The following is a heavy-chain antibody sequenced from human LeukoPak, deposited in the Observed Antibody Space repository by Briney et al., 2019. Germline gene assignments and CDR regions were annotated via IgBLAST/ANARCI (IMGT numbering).Heavy chain of an antibody. J-gene: IGHJ4*02. Sequence: ASVTVSCKASGYTFTSYGISWVRQAPGQGLEWMGWISAYNGNTNYAQKLQGRVTMTTDTSTSTAYMELRSVRSDDTAVYYCARDRSGFVYGDYDWGQGTLVTVSS. D-gene: IGHD4-17*01. CDR3: ARDRSGFVYGDYD. CDR1: GYTFTSYG. V-gene: IGHV1-18*01. CDR2: ISAYNGNT.